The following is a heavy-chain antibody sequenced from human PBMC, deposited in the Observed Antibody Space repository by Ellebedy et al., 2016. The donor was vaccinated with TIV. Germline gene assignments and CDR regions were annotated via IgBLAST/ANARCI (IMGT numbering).Heavy chain of an antibody. CDR1: GFTFDDYA. CDR3: AREPITMVVDSFDY. D-gene: IGHD3-22*01. J-gene: IGHJ4*02. CDR2: ISWNSGSI. Sequence: SLKISCAASGFTFDDYAMHWVRQVPGKGLEWVSGISWNSGSIGYADSVKGRFSISRDNAKNSLYLQMHSLRAEDTAVYYCAREPITMVVDSFDYWGQGTLVTVSS. V-gene: IGHV3-9*01.